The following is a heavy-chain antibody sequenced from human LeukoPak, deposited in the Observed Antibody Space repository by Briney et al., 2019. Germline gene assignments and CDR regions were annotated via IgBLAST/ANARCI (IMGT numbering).Heavy chain of an antibody. D-gene: IGHD2-8*02. V-gene: IGHV3-15*01. CDR1: GFTVSNAW. CDR2: IKSKSEGETT. CDR3: ATSNHTVSVPVVLRDYSYGMDV. Sequence: GGSLRLSCAASGFTVSNAWMSWVRQAPGKGLEWVGRIKSKSEGETTNYAAPVSARFIMSRDDSKNTLYLQMERLKIGDTAVYYCATSNHTVSVPVVLRDYSYGMDVWGQGTTVTVSS. J-gene: IGHJ6*02.